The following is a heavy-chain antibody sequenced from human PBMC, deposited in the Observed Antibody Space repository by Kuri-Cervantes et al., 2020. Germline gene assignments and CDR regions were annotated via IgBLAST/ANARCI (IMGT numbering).Heavy chain of an antibody. CDR2: INPNSGGT. Sequence: ALVKVSCKASGYTFTGYYMHWVRQAPGQGLEWMGWINPNSGGTNYAQKFQGRVTMTRDTSISTAYMELSRLRSDDTAVYYCARGPLYSSSWSVDYWGQGTLVTDSS. CDR1: GYTFTGYY. D-gene: IGHD6-13*01. V-gene: IGHV1-2*02. J-gene: IGHJ4*02. CDR3: ARGPLYSSSWSVDY.